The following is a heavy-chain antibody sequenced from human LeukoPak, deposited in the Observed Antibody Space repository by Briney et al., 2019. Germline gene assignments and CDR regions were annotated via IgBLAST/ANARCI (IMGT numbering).Heavy chain of an antibody. CDR3: AKDGVGRNYAAFEI. CDR1: GFTFSTYG. D-gene: IGHD3-3*01. J-gene: IGHJ3*02. V-gene: IGHV3-30*02. Sequence: PGGSLRLSWAASGFTFSTYGMHWVRQAPGKGLEWVAFIRNDGSTKYYADSVKGRFTISRDNSKNTLNLQMDSLRAEDTAVYYCAKDGVGRNYAAFEIWGQGTMVTVSS. CDR2: IRNDGSTK.